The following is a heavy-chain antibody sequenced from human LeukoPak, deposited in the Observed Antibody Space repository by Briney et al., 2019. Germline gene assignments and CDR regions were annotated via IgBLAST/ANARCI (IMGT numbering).Heavy chain of an antibody. Sequence: VGALRVSCVHSGFTLSSYAMSWVRQAPGEGLEWVSAISGSGGSTYYADSVKGRFTISRDNSKNTLYLQMNSLRAEDTAVYYCAKYYDILTGYLYPDYWGQGTLVTVSS. CDR2: ISGSGGST. CDR3: AKYYDILTGYLYPDY. V-gene: IGHV3-23*01. J-gene: IGHJ4*02. CDR1: GFTLSSYA. D-gene: IGHD3-9*01.